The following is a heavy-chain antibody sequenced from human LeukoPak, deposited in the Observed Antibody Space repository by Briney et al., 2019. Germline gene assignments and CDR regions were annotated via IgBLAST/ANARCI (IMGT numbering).Heavy chain of an antibody. CDR3: ARTSGWYNYFDY. CDR2: INAGNGNT. J-gene: IGHJ4*02. V-gene: IGHV1-3*01. D-gene: IGHD6-19*01. CDR1: GYTFTSYA. Sequence: PPASVKVSCKASGYTFTSYAMHWVRQAPGQRLEWMGWINAGNGNTKYSQKFQGRVTITRDTSASTAYMELSSLRSEDTAVYYCARTSGWYNYFDYWGQGTLVTVSS.